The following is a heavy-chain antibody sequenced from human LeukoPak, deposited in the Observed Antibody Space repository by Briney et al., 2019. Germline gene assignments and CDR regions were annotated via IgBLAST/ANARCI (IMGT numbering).Heavy chain of an antibody. D-gene: IGHD6-19*01. J-gene: IGHJ4*02. Sequence: GASVKVSCKASGYTFTSYGISWVRQAPGQGLEWMGWINPNSGGTNYAQKFQGRVTMTRDTSISTAYMQLSRLRSDDTAVYYCARAGGLWGVQVTAVAGLIDYWGQGTLVTVSS. CDR1: GYTFTSYG. V-gene: IGHV1-2*02. CDR3: ARAGGLWGVQVTAVAGLIDY. CDR2: INPNSGGT.